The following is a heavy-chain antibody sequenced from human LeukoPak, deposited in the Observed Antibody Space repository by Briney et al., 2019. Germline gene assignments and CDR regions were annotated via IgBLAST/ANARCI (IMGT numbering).Heavy chain of an antibody. D-gene: IGHD3-9*01. J-gene: IGHJ6*02. V-gene: IGHV1-18*01. CDR2: ISAFNGNT. Sequence: ASVKVSCRASGYTFINYAISWLRQAPGQGLEWMGWISAFNGNTNYAHKFQDRITMTTDTSTRTAYMELRSLRSDDTAVYYCARDGHLRYFDWLLYYYYGMDVWGQGTTVTVSS. CDR1: GYTFINYA. CDR3: ARDGHLRYFDWLLYYYYGMDV.